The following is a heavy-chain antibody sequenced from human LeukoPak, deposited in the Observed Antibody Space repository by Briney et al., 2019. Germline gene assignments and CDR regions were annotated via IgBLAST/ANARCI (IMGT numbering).Heavy chain of an antibody. V-gene: IGHV3-53*01. J-gene: IGHJ4*02. CDR3: ARNWAYSSSWYGWDYFDY. CDR2: IYSGGST. CDR1: GSTVSSNY. D-gene: IGHD6-13*01. Sequence: GGSLRLSCAASGSTVSSNYMSWVRQAPGKGLEWVSVIYSGGSTYYADPVKGRFTISRDNSKNTLYLQMNSLRAEDTAVYYCARNWAYSSSWYGWDYFDYWGQGTLVTVSS.